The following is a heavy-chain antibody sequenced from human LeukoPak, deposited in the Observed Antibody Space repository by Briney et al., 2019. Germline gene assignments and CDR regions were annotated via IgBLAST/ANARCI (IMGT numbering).Heavy chain of an antibody. Sequence: ASVKVSCKASGYTFTGYYMHWVRQAPGQGLEWMGWINPNSGGTNYAQKFQGRVTMTTDTSTSTAYMELRSLRSDDTAVYYCARDSGHDFGWFDPWGQGTLVTVSS. CDR3: ARDSGHDFGWFDP. D-gene: IGHD5-12*01. CDR1: GYTFTGYY. V-gene: IGHV1-2*02. CDR2: INPNSGGT. J-gene: IGHJ5*02.